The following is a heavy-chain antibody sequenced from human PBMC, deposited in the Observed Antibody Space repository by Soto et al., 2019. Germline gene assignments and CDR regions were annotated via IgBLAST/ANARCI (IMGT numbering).Heavy chain of an antibody. CDR3: ARCSREYQLSRWGYYYYYMDV. V-gene: IGHV1-8*01. D-gene: IGHD2-2*01. CDR2: MNPNSGNT. Sequence: ASVKVSCKASGYTFTSYDINWVRQATGQGLEWMGWMNPNSGNTGYAQKFQGRVTMTRNTSISTAYMELSSLRSEDTAVYYCARCSREYQLSRWGYYYYYMDVWGKGTTVTVSS. J-gene: IGHJ6*03. CDR1: GYTFTSYD.